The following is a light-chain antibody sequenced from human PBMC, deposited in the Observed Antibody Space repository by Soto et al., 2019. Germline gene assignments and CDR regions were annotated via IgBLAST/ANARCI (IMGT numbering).Light chain of an antibody. Sequence: IPLTQSPSSLSASVGDRVTITCRSSQGISSYLAWYQQKAGKAPNLLINAASTLQSGVPSRFSGSGSGTDFTLTISSLQPEDFATYYCQQVNSYPWTFGQGTKVEIK. V-gene: IGKV1-9*01. CDR1: QGISSY. CDR2: AAS. CDR3: QQVNSYPWT. J-gene: IGKJ1*01.